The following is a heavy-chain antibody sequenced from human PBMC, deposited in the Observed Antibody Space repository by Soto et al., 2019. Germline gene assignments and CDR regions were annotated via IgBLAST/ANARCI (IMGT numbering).Heavy chain of an antibody. Sequence: QVQLQESGPGLVKPSQTLSLTCTVSGGSMSNGYYYWSWVRQNPGKGLEWIGHIYHSGRTYYNPFLKSRVGILVDTSKNQFSLNLNSVTAADTAVYYCARWVEVSLDYFDSWGQGTPVTVSS. CDR2: IYHSGRT. CDR1: GGSMSNGYYY. CDR3: ARWVEVSLDYFDS. J-gene: IGHJ4*02. V-gene: IGHV4-31*03. D-gene: IGHD1-20*01.